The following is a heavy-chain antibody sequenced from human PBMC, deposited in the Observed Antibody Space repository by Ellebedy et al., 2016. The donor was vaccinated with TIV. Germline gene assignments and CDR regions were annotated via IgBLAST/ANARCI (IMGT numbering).Heavy chain of an antibody. Sequence: GESLKISCVASGFTFSGYAMSWVRQAPGKGLEWVSGINNGGRTTSYADSVKGRFTISRDNSKNTMYLQMNSLRDEDTAVYYCARDITSGVAAPGSIDNWGQGTLVTVSS. D-gene: IGHD6-13*01. CDR2: INNGGRTT. J-gene: IGHJ4*02. V-gene: IGHV3-23*01. CDR3: ARDITSGVAAPGSIDN. CDR1: GFTFSGYA.